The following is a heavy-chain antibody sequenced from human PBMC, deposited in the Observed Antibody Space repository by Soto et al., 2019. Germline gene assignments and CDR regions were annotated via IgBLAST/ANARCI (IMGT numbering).Heavy chain of an antibody. J-gene: IGHJ4*02. CDR3: AREGISSSFPPDY. D-gene: IGHD6-6*01. CDR1: GYTFTTYA. V-gene: IGHV1-3*01. Sequence: ASVKVSCKASGYTFTTYALHWVRQASGQSPEWMGWFNAGNGYTKYSQKFQGRVSVTWDTSATTAYMELSSLRSEDTAVYYCAREGISSSFPPDYWGQGALVTVSS. CDR2: FNAGNGYT.